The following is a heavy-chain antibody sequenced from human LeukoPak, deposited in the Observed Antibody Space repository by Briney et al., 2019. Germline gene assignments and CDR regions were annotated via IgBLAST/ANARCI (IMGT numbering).Heavy chain of an antibody. Sequence: PSETLSLTCTVSGGSISSYYWSWIRQPPGKGLEWIGYIYYSGSTNYNPSLKSRVTISVDTSKNQFSLKLSSVTAADTAVYYCARVFGDYQFDPWGQGTLVTVSS. D-gene: IGHD4-17*01. CDR2: IYYSGST. CDR3: ARVFGDYQFDP. J-gene: IGHJ5*02. V-gene: IGHV4-59*13. CDR1: GGSISSYY.